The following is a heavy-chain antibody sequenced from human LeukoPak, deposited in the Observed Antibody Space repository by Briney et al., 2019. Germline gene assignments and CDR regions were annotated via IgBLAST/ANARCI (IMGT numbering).Heavy chain of an antibody. J-gene: IGHJ4*02. CDR3: ARGRGVRGVIISPGSYYFDY. Sequence: GASVKVSCKASGYTFTSYDINWVRQATGQGLEWMGWMNPNSGNTGYAQKFQGRVTITRNTSISTAYMELSSLRSEDTAVYYCARGRGVRGVIISPGSYYFDYWGQGTLVTVSS. V-gene: IGHV1-8*03. CDR1: GYTFTSYD. D-gene: IGHD3-10*01. CDR2: MNPNSGNT.